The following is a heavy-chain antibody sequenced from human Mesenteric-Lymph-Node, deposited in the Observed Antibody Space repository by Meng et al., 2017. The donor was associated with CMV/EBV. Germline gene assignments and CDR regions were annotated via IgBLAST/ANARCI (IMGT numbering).Heavy chain of an antibody. V-gene: IGHV1-18*01. CDR2: ISAYNGHT. J-gene: IGHJ4*02. CDR1: VYTFTSYG. D-gene: IGHD6-13*01. CDR3: ARAGSSYYWYFDS. Sequence: CRTSVYTFTSYGISWVRQAPGQGLEWMGWISAYNGHTDYAQKLQGRVTMTTDTSTSTAYMELRSLRSDDTAVYYCARAGSSYYWYFDSWGQGTLVTVSS.